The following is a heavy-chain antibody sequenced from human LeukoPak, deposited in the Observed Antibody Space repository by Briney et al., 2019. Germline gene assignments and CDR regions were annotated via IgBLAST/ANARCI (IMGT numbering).Heavy chain of an antibody. CDR2: IYYRGST. CDR1: GGSISGSSYY. V-gene: IGHV4-39*01. D-gene: IGHD2-21*02. Sequence: PSETLSLTCSVSGGSISGSSYYRGWIRQPPGKGLDWIGNIYYRGSTYYNPSLKSRAIMSIDTSKNQFSLKVNSVTATDTAVYYCAKTVWSRLAAGLDSWGQGTLVTVSS. CDR3: AKTVWSRLAAGLDS. J-gene: IGHJ4*02.